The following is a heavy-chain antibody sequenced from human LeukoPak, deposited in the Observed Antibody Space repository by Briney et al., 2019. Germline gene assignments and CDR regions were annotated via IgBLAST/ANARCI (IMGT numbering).Heavy chain of an antibody. CDR2: IIPIFGTA. D-gene: IGHD1-26*01. CDR3: ARDFNSGSYYYFHF. V-gene: IGHV1-69*06. J-gene: IGHJ4*02. CDR1: GGTFSSYA. Sequence: ASVKVSCKASGGTFSSYAISWVRQAPGQGLEWMGGIIPIFGTANYAQKFQGRVTITADKSTSTAYMELSSLRSEDTAVYYCARDFNSGSYYYFHFWGQGTLVTVSS.